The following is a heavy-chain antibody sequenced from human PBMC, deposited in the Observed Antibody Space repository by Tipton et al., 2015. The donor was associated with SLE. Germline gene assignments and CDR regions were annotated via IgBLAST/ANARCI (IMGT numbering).Heavy chain of an antibody. D-gene: IGHD3-9*01. CDR3: ARERKKDILTGYGVFDY. J-gene: IGHJ4*02. Sequence: TLSLTCAVYGGSFSGYYWSWIRQPPGKGLEWIGEINHSGSTNYNPSLKSRVTISIDTSKNQFSLKLSSVTAADTAVYYCARERKKDILTGYGVFDYWGQGTLVTVSS. CDR2: INHSGST. V-gene: IGHV4-34*01. CDR1: GGSFSGYY.